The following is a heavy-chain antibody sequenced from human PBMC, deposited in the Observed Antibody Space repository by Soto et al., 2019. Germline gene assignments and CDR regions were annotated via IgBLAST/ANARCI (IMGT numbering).Heavy chain of an antibody. CDR3: ARGRSEYYDFWSGYYNPYYYYMDV. J-gene: IGHJ6*03. V-gene: IGHV4-59*01. D-gene: IGHD3-3*01. CDR1: GGSISSYY. Sequence: SETLSLTCTVSGGSISSYYWSWIRQPPGKGLEWIGYIYYSGSTNYNPSLKSRVTISVDTSKNQFSLKLSSVTAADTAVYYCARGRSEYYDFWSGYYNPYYYYMDVWGKGTTVTVSS. CDR2: IYYSGST.